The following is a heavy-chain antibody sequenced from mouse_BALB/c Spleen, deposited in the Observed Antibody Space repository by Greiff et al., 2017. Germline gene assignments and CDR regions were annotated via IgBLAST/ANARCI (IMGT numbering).Heavy chain of an antibody. CDR3: ARLENGLFAY. Sequence: EVQLVESGGGLVKPGGSLKLSCAASGFAFSSYDMSWVRQTPEKRLEWVAYISSGGGSTYYPDTVKGRFTISRDNAKNTLYLQMSSLKSEDTAMYYCARLENGLFAYWGQGTLVTVSA. V-gene: IGHV5-12-1*01. CDR2: ISSGGGST. CDR1: GFAFSSYD. D-gene: IGHD1-1*02. J-gene: IGHJ3*01.